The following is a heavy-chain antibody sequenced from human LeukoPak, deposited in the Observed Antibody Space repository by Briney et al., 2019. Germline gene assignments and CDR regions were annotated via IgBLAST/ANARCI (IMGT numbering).Heavy chain of an antibody. Sequence: SETLSLTCAVYGGSFSGYYWSWIRQPPGKGLEWIGEINHSGSTDYNPSLKSRVTISVDTSKNQFSLKLSSVTAADTAVYYCARGPYRKGYCSGGSCYQNDYWDQGTLVTVSS. J-gene: IGHJ4*02. CDR1: GGSFSGYY. V-gene: IGHV4-34*01. CDR2: INHSGST. D-gene: IGHD2-15*01. CDR3: ARGPYRKGYCSGGSCYQNDY.